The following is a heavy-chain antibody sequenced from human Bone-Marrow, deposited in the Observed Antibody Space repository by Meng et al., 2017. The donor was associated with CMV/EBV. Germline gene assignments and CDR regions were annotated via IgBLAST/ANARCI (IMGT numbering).Heavy chain of an antibody. CDR2: INHSGST. CDR3: ARVRFTGAFDI. CDR1: GGSFSGYY. J-gene: IGHJ3*02. V-gene: IGHV4-34*01. D-gene: IGHD1-14*01. Sequence: SETLSLTCAVYGGSFSGYYWSWIRQPPGKGLEWIGEINHSGSTNYNPSLKSRVTISVDTSKNQFSLKLSSVTAADTAVYYCARVRFTGAFDIWGQGTMVTF.